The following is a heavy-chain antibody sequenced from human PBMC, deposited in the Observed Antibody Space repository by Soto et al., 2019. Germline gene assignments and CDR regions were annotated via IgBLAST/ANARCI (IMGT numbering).Heavy chain of an antibody. Sequence: SVKVSCKASGGAFSNSVVSWVRQAPGQGLEWMGGAIPIFWTSNYAQKFQGRATITADKSTGTAYMELSSLRSEDTAMYYCARSTMIVVVPPAYFDYWGQGTLVTVSS. CDR1: GGAFSNSV. D-gene: IGHD3-22*01. J-gene: IGHJ4*02. CDR3: ARSTMIVVVPPAYFDY. V-gene: IGHV1-69*06. CDR2: AIPIFWTS.